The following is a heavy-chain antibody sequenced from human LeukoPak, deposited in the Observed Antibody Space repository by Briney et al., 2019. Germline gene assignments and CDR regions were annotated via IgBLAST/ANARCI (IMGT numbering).Heavy chain of an antibody. V-gene: IGHV4-59*01. Sequence: NPSETLSLTCTVSGGSISSYYWSWIRQPPGKGLEWIGYIYYSGSTNYNPSLKSRVTISVDTSKNQFSLKLSSVTAADTAVYYCARGWAYGDYECWFDPWGQGTLVTVSS. D-gene: IGHD4-17*01. CDR2: IYYSGST. CDR1: GGSISSYY. CDR3: ARGWAYGDYECWFDP. J-gene: IGHJ5*02.